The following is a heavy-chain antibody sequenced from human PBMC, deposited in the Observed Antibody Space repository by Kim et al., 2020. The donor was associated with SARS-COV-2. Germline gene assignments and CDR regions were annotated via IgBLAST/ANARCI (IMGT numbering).Heavy chain of an antibody. D-gene: IGHD2-21*01. CDR2: ISCAGNEK. J-gene: IGHJ4*02. V-gene: IGHV3-30*02. CDR3: AKDIYCGDNCGDLGSYDY. CDR1: GFRFSSYG. Sequence: GGSLRLSCAASGFRFSSYGMNWVRQAPGKGLEWVAVISCAGNEKYYVDSVKGRFTISRDNSKNTLYLQMNSLRAEDTAVYYCAKDIYCGDNCGDLGSYDYGGQGTQVTVAS.